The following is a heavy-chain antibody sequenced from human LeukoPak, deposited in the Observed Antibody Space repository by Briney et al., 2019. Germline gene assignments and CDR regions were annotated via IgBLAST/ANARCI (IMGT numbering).Heavy chain of an antibody. J-gene: IGHJ4*02. V-gene: IGHV4-39*07. CDR2: FHGGSP. CDR1: GGSITDNNYY. CDR3: ARGRPGSTYGDPDY. D-gene: IGHD4/OR15-4a*01. Sequence: SETLSLTCSVSGGSITDNNYYWTWIRQPPGKGLEEIGSFHGGSPYYNPSLKSRVTLSLATSENQFSLNLNSVTAADTAVYYSARGRPGSTYGDPDYWRQGILLTVSS.